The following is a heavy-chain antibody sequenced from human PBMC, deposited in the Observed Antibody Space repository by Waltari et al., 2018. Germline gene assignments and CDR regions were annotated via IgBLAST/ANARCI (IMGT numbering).Heavy chain of an antibody. CDR3: ARAGTTLIWGVAE. CDR2: INPSGGGT. J-gene: IGHJ4*02. CDR1: GYTFTDFS. V-gene: IGHV1-46*01. Sequence: QVQLVQSGAEVKRPGAAVKVSCKASGYTFTDFSMHWVRQVPGQGLEWMGIINPSGGGTTYTQKFQDRVTMTRDTSTNTVYMELSSLRSEDTAVYYCARAGTTLIWGVAEWGQGTLVTVSS. D-gene: IGHD3-10*01.